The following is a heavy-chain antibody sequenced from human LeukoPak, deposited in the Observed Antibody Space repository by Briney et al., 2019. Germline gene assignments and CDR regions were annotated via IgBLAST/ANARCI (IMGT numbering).Heavy chain of an antibody. Sequence: SETLSLTCTVSGGSISGYYWSWIRQSPGKGLEWIGYIYYSGTTNYNPSLKSRVTISVDTSKNQFSLKLSSVTAADTAVYYCARDDFWSGFDYWGQGTLVTVSS. D-gene: IGHD3-3*01. V-gene: IGHV4-59*12. CDR2: IYYSGTT. CDR1: GGSISGYY. CDR3: ARDDFWSGFDY. J-gene: IGHJ4*02.